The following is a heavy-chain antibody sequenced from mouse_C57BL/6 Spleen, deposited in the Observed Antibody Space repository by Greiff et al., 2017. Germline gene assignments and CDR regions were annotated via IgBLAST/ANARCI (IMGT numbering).Heavy chain of an antibody. D-gene: IGHD1-1*01. CDR1: GFTFSDYG. J-gene: IGHJ4*01. V-gene: IGHV5-17*01. CDR2: ISSGSSTI. CDR3: ARPYATYGSSPYYAMDY. Sequence: DVMLVESGGGLVKPGGSLKLSCAASGFTFSDYGMHWVRQAPEKGLEWVAYISSGSSTIYYADTVKGRFTISRDNAKNTLFLQMTSLRSEDTAMYYCARPYATYGSSPYYAMDYWGQGTSVTVSS.